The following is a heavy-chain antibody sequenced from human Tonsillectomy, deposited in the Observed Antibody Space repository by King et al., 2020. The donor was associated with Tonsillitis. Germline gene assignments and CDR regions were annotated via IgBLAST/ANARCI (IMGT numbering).Heavy chain of an antibody. CDR1: GGSISSYY. CDR3: ARGLYYYDSSGYHNWFDP. CDR2: IFTSGST. V-gene: IGHV4-4*07. Sequence: VQLQESGPGLVKPSETLSLTCTVSGGSISSYYWSWIRQPAGKGLEWIGHIFTSGSTNYNPSLKSRVTMSVDTSKNQFSLRLSSVTAADTAVYYCARGLYYYDSSGYHNWFDPWGQGTLVTVSS. J-gene: IGHJ5*02. D-gene: IGHD3-22*01.